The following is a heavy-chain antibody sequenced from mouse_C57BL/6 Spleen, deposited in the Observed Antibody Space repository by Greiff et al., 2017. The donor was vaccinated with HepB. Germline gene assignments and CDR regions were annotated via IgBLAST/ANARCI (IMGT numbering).Heavy chain of an antibody. J-gene: IGHJ4*01. D-gene: IGHD1-1*01. CDR2: ISGGGGNT. CDR1: GFTFSSYT. CDR3: ARLYGSSYHYAMDY. V-gene: IGHV5-9*01. Sequence: DVMLVESGGGLVKPGGSLKLSCAASGFTFSSYTMSWVRQTPEKRLEWVATISGGGGNTYYPDSVKGRFTISRDNAKNTLYLQMSSLRSEDTALYYCARLYGSSYHYAMDYWGQGTSVTVSS.